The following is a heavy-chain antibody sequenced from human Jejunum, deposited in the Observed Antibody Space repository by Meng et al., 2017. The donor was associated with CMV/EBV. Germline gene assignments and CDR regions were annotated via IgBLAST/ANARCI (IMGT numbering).Heavy chain of an antibody. Sequence: STNGVGVGWIRQPPGKDLEWLVFIYWDDDKRYSPSLRSRLTITKDTSRNQVVLTMTNVDPVDTATYYCAHRLPYRSNWNSGWFDPWGQGILVTVSS. CDR3: AHRLPYRSNWNSGWFDP. CDR1: STNGVG. CDR2: IYWDDDK. J-gene: IGHJ5*02. D-gene: IGHD1-1*01. V-gene: IGHV2-5*02.